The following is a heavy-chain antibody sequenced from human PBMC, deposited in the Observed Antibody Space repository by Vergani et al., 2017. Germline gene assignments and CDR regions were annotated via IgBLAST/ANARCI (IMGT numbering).Heavy chain of an antibody. J-gene: IGHJ6*02. CDR1: GYTFTSYY. V-gene: IGHV1-46*01. D-gene: IGHD1-26*01. CDR2: INPSGGST. CDR3: AREFTATRDFMGGLLSGPMDV. Sequence: QVQLVQSGAEVKKPGASVKVSCKASGYTFTSYYMHWVRQAPGQGLEWMGIINPSGGSTSYAQKFQDRVTMTRGTSTSTVYMELSSLRSEETSVYYCAREFTATRDFMGGLLSGPMDVWGQGTTVTVSS.